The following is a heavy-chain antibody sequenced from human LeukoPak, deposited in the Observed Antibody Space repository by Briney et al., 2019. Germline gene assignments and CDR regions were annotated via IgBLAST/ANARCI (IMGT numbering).Heavy chain of an antibody. CDR2: ISYDGSNK. CDR3: ARGMSGSYYYLDY. V-gene: IGHV3-30*04. J-gene: IGHJ4*02. CDR1: GFTFSSYA. D-gene: IGHD1-26*01. Sequence: GGSLRLSCAASGFTFSSYAMHWVRQAPGKGLEWVAVISYDGSNKYYADSVKSRFTISRDNSKNTLYLQMNSLRAEDTAVYYCARGMSGSYYYLDYWGQGTLVTVSS.